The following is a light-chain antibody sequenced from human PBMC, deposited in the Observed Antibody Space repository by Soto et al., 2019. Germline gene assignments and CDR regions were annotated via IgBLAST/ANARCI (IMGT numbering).Light chain of an antibody. J-gene: IGLJ2*01. Sequence: QSVLTQPPSASGSPGESVTMSCTGTSRDVGAYVYVSWFQQHSGKAPKLLIFEVNKRPSGVPDRFSGSRSGDTASLTVSGLQIDDEADYYCSSYAGNNRMVFGGGTQLTV. CDR3: SSYAGNNRMV. V-gene: IGLV2-8*01. CDR1: SRDVGAYVY. CDR2: EVN.